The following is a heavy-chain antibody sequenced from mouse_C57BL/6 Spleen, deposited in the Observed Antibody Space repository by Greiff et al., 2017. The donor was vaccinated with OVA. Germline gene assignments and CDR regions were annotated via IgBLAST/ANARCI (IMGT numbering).Heavy chain of an antibody. Sequence: QVQLQQSGAELMKPGASVKLSCKATGYTFTGYWIEWVKQRPGHGLEWIGEILPGSGSTNYNEKFKGKATFTADPSSNTAYMQLSRLTTEDSAIYYCASPRYDGYYGYFDVWGTGTTVTVSS. CDR1: GYTFTGYW. CDR2: ILPGSGST. J-gene: IGHJ1*03. CDR3: ASPRYDGYYGYFDV. V-gene: IGHV1-9*01. D-gene: IGHD2-3*01.